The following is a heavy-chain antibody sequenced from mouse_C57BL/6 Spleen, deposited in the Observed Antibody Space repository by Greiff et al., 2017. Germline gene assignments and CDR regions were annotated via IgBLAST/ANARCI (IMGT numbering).Heavy chain of an antibody. CDR2: IYPGSGST. Sequence: QVQLQQPGAELVKPGASVKMSCKASGYTFTSYWITWVKQRPGQGLEWIGDIYPGSGSTNYNEKFKSKATLTVDTSSSTAYMQLSSLTSEDSAVYYCARSDYYSNSFDYWGQGTTLTVSS. CDR1: GYTFTSYW. J-gene: IGHJ2*01. V-gene: IGHV1-55*01. D-gene: IGHD2-5*01. CDR3: ARSDYYSNSFDY.